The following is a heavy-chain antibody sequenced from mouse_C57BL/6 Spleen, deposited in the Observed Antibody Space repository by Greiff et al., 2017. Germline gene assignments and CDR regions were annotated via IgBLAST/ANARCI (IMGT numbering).Heavy chain of an antibody. CDR2: ISSGSSTI. CDR1: GFTFSDYG. J-gene: IGHJ2*01. D-gene: IGHD2-1*01. CDR3: ARPPYGNFYFDY. Sequence: EVKLVESGGGLVKPGGSLKLSCAASGFTFSDYGMHWVRQAPEKGLEWVAYISSGSSTIYYADTVKGRFTISRDNAKNTLFLHMTSLRSEDTAMYYCARPPYGNFYFDYWGQGTTLTVSS. V-gene: IGHV5-17*01.